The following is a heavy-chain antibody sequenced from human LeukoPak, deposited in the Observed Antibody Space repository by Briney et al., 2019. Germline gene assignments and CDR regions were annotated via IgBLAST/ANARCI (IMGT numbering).Heavy chain of an antibody. J-gene: IGHJ3*02. Sequence: GGSLRLSCTASGFTFSSYAMNWVRQAPGKGLEWVSGIGAGGTFTYYADSVKGRFTISRDNSRNTLYLQMNSLRADDTAIYYCAKDLIVGATADVYDIWGQGTMVTVSS. CDR2: IGAGGTFT. V-gene: IGHV3-23*01. CDR1: GFTFSSYA. D-gene: IGHD1-26*01. CDR3: AKDLIVGATADVYDI.